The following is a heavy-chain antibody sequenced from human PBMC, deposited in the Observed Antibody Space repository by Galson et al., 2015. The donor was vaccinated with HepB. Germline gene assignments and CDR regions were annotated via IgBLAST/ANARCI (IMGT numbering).Heavy chain of an antibody. CDR1: GYTFTGYY. Sequence: SVKVSCKASGYTFTGYYMHWVRQAPGQGLEWMGRINPNSGGTNYAQKFQGRVTMTRDTSISTAYMELSRLRSDDTAVYYCSAETTWGYCSGGSCYAYDPWGQGTLVTVSS. V-gene: IGHV1-2*06. D-gene: IGHD2-15*01. CDR2: INPNSGGT. J-gene: IGHJ5*02. CDR3: SAETTWGYCSGGSCYAYDP.